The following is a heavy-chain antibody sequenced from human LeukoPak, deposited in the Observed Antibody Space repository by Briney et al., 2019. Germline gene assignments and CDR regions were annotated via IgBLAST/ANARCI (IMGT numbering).Heavy chain of an antibody. J-gene: IGHJ4*02. Sequence: GGSLRLSCEASGFTFTGYGMHWVRQAPGKGLVWVSRINTDGSITNYADSVKGRFTVSRDIAKDTVYLQMNSLRAEDTAVYYCAKDRPIEYWGQGTLVTVSS. CDR3: AKDRPIEY. CDR2: INTDGSIT. CDR1: GFTFTGYG. V-gene: IGHV3-74*01.